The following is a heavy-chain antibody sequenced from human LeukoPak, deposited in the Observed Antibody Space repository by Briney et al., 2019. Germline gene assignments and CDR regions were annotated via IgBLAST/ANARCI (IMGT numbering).Heavy chain of an antibody. J-gene: IGHJ4*02. CDR3: ARDTSSITMIVVVPLDY. D-gene: IGHD3-22*01. CDR1: GFTFSNAW. CDR2: ISSSSSYI. V-gene: IGHV3-21*01. Sequence: PGGSLRLSCAASGFTFSNAWMNWVRQAPGKGLEWVSSISSSSSYIYYADSVKGRFTISRDNAKNSLYLQMNSLRAEDTAVYYCARDTSSITMIVVVPLDYWGQGTLVTVSS.